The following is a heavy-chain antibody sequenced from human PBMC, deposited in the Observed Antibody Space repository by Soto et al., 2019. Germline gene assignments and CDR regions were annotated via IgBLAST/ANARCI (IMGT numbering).Heavy chain of an antibody. CDR3: ARSQGGSSSLDIYYYYYYGMDV. CDR2: VIPIFGTP. Sequence: ASVKVSCKAPGGTFSTYDISWVRQAPGQGLEWMGGVIPIFGTPKYAQKFQGRVTITADESTSTGYMELRSLRSEDTAVYYCARSQGGSSSLDIYYYYYYGMDVWGQGTTVTVSS. D-gene: IGHD2-15*01. CDR1: GGTFSTYD. J-gene: IGHJ6*02. V-gene: IGHV1-69*13.